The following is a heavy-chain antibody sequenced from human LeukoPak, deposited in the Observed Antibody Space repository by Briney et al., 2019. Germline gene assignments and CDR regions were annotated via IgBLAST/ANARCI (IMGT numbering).Heavy chain of an antibody. Sequence: PGGSLRLSCAGSGFTFSSYWMSWVRQAPGKGLEWVAHIKQDGSEKYYVDSEKGRFTISRDNAKNSLYLQMNSLRAEDTAVYYCARGPIFDCSGGSCYSDYYYYYGMDVWGQGTTVTVSS. J-gene: IGHJ6*02. CDR1: GFTFSSYW. CDR2: IKQDGSEK. CDR3: ARGPIFDCSGGSCYSDYYYYYGMDV. D-gene: IGHD2-15*01. V-gene: IGHV3-7*01.